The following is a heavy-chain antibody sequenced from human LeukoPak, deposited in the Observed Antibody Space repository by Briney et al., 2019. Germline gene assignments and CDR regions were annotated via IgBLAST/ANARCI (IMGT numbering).Heavy chain of an antibody. V-gene: IGHV3-30-3*01. CDR2: ISYDGNNK. CDR3: AREQFWSGYYPLDY. CDR1: GFSFSSYA. Sequence: GRSLRLSCAASGFSFSSYAMHWVRQAPGKGLEWVAVISYDGNNKYYADSVKGRFTISRDNSKNTLCLQMNSLRPEDTAVYYCAREQFWSGYYPLDYWGQGTLVTVSS. D-gene: IGHD3-3*02. J-gene: IGHJ4*02.